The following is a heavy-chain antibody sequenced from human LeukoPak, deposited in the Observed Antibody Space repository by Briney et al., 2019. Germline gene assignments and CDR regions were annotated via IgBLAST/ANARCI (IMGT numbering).Heavy chain of an antibody. CDR2: ISAYNGNT. CDR1: GYTFTSYG. Sequence: ASVKVSCKASGYTFTSYGISWVRQAPGQGLEWMGWISAYNGNTNYAQKLQGRVTMTTDTSTSTAYMELRSLRSDGTAVYYCARESEACSSTSCLFDYWGQGTLVTVSS. V-gene: IGHV1-18*04. CDR3: ARESEACSSTSCLFDY. J-gene: IGHJ4*02. D-gene: IGHD2-2*01.